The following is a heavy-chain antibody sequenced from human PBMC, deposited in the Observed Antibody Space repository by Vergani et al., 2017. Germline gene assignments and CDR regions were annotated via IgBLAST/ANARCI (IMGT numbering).Heavy chain of an antibody. D-gene: IGHD2-2*02. V-gene: IGHV3-7*01. CDR3: AREMLGYCSSTSCYTYDYYYYMDV. CDR2: IKQDGSEK. J-gene: IGHJ6*03. CDR1: GFTFSSYW. Sequence: EVQLVESGGGLVQPGGSLRLSCAASGFTFSSYWMSWVRQAPGKGLEWVANIKQDGSEKYYVDSVKGRFTISRENAKNSLYLQMNSLRAEDTAVYYCAREMLGYCSSTSCYTYDYYYYMDVWGKGTTVTVSS.